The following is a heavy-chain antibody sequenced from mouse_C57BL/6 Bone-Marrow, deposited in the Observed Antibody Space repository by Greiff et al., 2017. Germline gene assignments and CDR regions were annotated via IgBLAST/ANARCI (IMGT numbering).Heavy chain of an antibody. D-gene: IGHD2-4*01. CDR1: GYTFTSYW. V-gene: IGHV1-55*01. CDR2: IYPGSGST. Sequence: QVQLQQPGAELVKPGASVKMSCKASGYTFTSYWITWVKQRPGQGLEWIGDIYPGSGSTNYNEKFKSKATLTVDTSSSTAYMQLSSLTSEYSAVYYCARSDYGGTWFAYWGQGTLVTVSA. CDR3: ARSDYGGTWFAY. J-gene: IGHJ3*01.